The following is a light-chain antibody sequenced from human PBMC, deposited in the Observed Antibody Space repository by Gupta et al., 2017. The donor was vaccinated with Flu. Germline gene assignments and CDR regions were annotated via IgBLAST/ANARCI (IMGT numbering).Light chain of an antibody. CDR3: CSYTQYNSVI. J-gene: IGLJ2*01. V-gene: IGLV2-23*01. Sequence: SITISCIGSGNNIAAYDLVSWYQQHPGKAPILMIYEANKRPSGVSTRFSGSKSGNTASLTISGLQAEDEADYYCCSYTQYNSVIFGGGTKVTVL. CDR2: EAN. CDR1: GNNIAAYDL.